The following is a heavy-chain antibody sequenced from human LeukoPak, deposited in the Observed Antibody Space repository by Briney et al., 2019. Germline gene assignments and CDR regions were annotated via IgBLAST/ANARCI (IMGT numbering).Heavy chain of an antibody. CDR1: GYSISNGYY. Sequence: ASETLSLTCTVSGYSISNGYYWGWIRQPPGKGLEFIGSVYHGGSTYYKASLKSRVTISLDTSKNQFSLRLSSVTAADTAVYYCARSYSGSFLYWGQGSLVTVSS. CDR2: VYHGGST. J-gene: IGHJ1*01. V-gene: IGHV4-38-2*02. D-gene: IGHD1-26*01. CDR3: ARSYSGSFLY.